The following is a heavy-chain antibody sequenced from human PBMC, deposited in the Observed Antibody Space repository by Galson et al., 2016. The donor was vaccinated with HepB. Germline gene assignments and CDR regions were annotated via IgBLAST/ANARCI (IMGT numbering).Heavy chain of an antibody. CDR3: VKEFVATGAVVGDY. D-gene: IGHD2-21*01. Sequence: LRLSCAASGFTFSTYAMGWVRQAPGKGLEWISAISDSGSSTYYADSVKGRFTISRDNSRNTLYLQMNSLRVEDTALYYCVKEFVATGAVVGDYWGQGALVTVSS. J-gene: IGHJ4*02. V-gene: IGHV3-23*01. CDR2: ISDSGSST. CDR1: GFTFSTYA.